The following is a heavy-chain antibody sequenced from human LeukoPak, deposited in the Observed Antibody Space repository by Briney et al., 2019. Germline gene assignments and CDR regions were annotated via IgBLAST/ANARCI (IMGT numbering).Heavy chain of an antibody. J-gene: IGHJ3*02. V-gene: IGHV4-34*01. D-gene: IGHD2-21*01. Sequence: SETLSLTCAVYGGSFSGYYWSWIRQPPGKGLEWIGEINHSGSTNYNPSLKSRVTISVDTSKNQFSLKLSSVTAADTAVYYCAKSLFIWVDAFDIWGQGTMVTVSS. CDR1: GGSFSGYY. CDR3: AKSLFIWVDAFDI. CDR2: INHSGST.